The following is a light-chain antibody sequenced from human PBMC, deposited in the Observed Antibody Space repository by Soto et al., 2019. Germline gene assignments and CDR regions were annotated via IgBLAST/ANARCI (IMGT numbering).Light chain of an antibody. Sequence: DIQMTQSPSSLSASVGASVAITCRASQSISTYLAWYQQKPGKAPKLLIYKASSLESGVPSRFSGSGSGAEFTLTISSLQPDDFATYYCQQYNTYSRTVGQGTKVDNK. J-gene: IGKJ1*01. CDR1: QSISTY. CDR3: QQYNTYSRT. V-gene: IGKV1-5*03. CDR2: KAS.